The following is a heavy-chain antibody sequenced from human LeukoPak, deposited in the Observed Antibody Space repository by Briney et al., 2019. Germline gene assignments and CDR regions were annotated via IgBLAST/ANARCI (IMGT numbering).Heavy chain of an antibody. J-gene: IGHJ4*02. CDR2: IWYDGSNK. D-gene: IGHD2-8*02. CDR3: ARGTEYYFDY. Sequence: GGSLRLSCAASGFSFSSYGMHWVRQAPGKGLEWVAVIWYDGSNKFYADSVKGRFTISRDNSKNTLYLQMNSLRAEDTAVYYCARGTEYYFDYWGQGTLVTVSS. V-gene: IGHV3-33*01. CDR1: GFSFSSYG.